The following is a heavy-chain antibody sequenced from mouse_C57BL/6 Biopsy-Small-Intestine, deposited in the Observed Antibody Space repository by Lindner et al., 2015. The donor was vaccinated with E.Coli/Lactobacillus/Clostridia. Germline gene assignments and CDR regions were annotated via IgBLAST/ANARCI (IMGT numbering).Heavy chain of an antibody. CDR1: GYTFTDYN. CDR2: INPNNGGT. J-gene: IGHJ4*01. CDR3: ARRGYDYAYAMDY. D-gene: IGHD2-4*01. V-gene: IGHV1-18*01. Sequence: VQLQESGPELVKPGASVKIPCKASGYTFTDYNMDWVKQSHGKSLEWIGDINPNNGGTIYNQKFKGKATLTVDKSSSTAYMELRSLTSEDTAVYYCARRGYDYAYAMDYWGQGTSVTVSS.